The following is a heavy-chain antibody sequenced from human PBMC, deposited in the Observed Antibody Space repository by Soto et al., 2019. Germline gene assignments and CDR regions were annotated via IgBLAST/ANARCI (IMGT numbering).Heavy chain of an antibody. CDR1: GGSISSSLYY. V-gene: IGHV4-39*01. D-gene: IGHD6-13*01. CDR2: IYYSGST. J-gene: IGHJ6*02. CDR3: ARRIRIASAGTYYYYYGTHL. Sequence: PSETVYLTCTVSGGSISSSLYYCGWIRQPTGKGLEWIGSIYYSGSTYYNPSLKSRVTISVDTSKNQFSLKLSSVTAADTAVYYCARRIRIASAGTYYYYYGTHLFRQGTTVTV.